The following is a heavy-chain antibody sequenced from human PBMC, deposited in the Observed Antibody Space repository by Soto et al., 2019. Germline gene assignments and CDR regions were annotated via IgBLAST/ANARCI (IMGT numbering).Heavy chain of an antibody. V-gene: IGHV3-23*01. CDR1: GFTFSSYA. J-gene: IGHJ4*02. Sequence: EVQLLESGGGLVQPGGSLRLSCAASGFTFSSYAMSWVRQAPGKGLEWVSAICGSGGSTYYADSVKCRFTISRDNSKNPLYLQMNSLRADDTAVYYCAKPVHIWSLTYFDYWGQGTLVTVSS. D-gene: IGHD3-10*01. CDR3: AKPVHIWSLTYFDY. CDR2: ICGSGGST.